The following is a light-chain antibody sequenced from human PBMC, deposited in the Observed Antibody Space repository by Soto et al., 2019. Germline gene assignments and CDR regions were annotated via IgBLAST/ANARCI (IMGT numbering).Light chain of an antibody. J-gene: IGLJ2*01. Sequence: QSVLTQPPSVSGALGVRVTISCTGSSSDIGAGYRVRWYQQVPGTAPKLLIYDNTNRPSGVSVRFSGSKSGTSASLAISGLQAEDEADYYCQSFDKYLSAVVFGGGTNLTVL. V-gene: IGLV1-40*01. CDR1: SSDIGAGYR. CDR3: QSFDKYLSAVV. CDR2: DNT.